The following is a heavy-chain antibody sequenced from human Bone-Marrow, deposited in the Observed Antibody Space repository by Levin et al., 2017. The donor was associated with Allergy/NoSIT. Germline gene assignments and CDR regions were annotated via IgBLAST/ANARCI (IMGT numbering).Heavy chain of an antibody. D-gene: IGHD6-13*01. Sequence: SETLSLTCAVYGGSFSGYYWSWIRQPPGKGLEWIGEINHSGSTNYNPSLKSRVTISVDTSKNQFSLKLSSVTAADTAVYYCARGRRQQLVFWYYYYMDVWGKGTTVTVSS. J-gene: IGHJ6*03. CDR2: INHSGST. V-gene: IGHV4-34*01. CDR3: ARGRRQQLVFWYYYYMDV. CDR1: GGSFSGYY.